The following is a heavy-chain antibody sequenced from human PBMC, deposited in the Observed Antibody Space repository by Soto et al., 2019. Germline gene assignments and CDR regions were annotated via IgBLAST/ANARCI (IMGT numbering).Heavy chain of an antibody. CDR1: GYTFTNYA. Sequence: ASVKVSCKASGYTFTNYAMHWERQAPGQRPEWMGWIKSDSDNTKYSQRFQGRVTLSKDTSATTVYMELRSLRSEDTALYYCARDRDWALDYWAQGTLVTVSS. V-gene: IGHV1-3*04. D-gene: IGHD2-21*02. J-gene: IGHJ4*02. CDR2: IKSDSDNT. CDR3: ARDRDWALDY.